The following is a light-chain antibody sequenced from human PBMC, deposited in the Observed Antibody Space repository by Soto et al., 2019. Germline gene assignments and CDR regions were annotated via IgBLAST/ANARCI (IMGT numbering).Light chain of an antibody. V-gene: IGKV3-15*01. Sequence: EIVMTQSPATLSVSPGERATLSCRASQSVSSNLAWYQQKPGQAPRLLIYGASTRATGIPARFSGSGSGTEFTLTICRLQSEDFALYYCQQYNNWPRTFGPGTKVDIK. J-gene: IGKJ3*01. CDR1: QSVSSN. CDR3: QQYNNWPRT. CDR2: GAS.